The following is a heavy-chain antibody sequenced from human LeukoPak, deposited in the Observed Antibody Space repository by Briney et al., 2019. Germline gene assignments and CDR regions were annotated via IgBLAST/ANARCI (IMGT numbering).Heavy chain of an antibody. Sequence: GGSLIPFCSASGFTSSSYSTNRVRQAPGKGLEWFSSISSSSSYIYYADSVKGRFTISRDNAKNSLYLQMNSLRAEDTAVYYCARDLGIRGDGYNTYWGQGTLVTVSS. CDR2: ISSSSSYI. J-gene: IGHJ4*02. V-gene: IGHV3-21*01. D-gene: IGHD5-24*01. CDR1: GFTSSSYS. CDR3: ARDLGIRGDGYNTY.